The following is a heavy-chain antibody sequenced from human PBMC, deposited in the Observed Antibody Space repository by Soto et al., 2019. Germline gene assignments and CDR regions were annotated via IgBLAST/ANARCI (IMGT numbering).Heavy chain of an antibody. CDR2: IWYDGSNK. Sequence: QVQLVESGGGVVQPGRSLRLSCAASGFTFSSYGMHWVRQAPGKGREWVAVIWYDGSNKYYADSVKGRFTISRDNSKKTLYLQMNSLRPEHTAVYYCAREIGLDYWGQGTLVTVSS. CDR1: GFTFSSYG. CDR3: AREIGLDY. V-gene: IGHV3-33*01. J-gene: IGHJ4*02.